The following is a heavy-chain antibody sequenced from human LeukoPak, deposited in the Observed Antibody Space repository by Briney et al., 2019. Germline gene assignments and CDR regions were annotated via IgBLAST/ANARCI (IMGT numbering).Heavy chain of an antibody. D-gene: IGHD3-22*01. CDR2: ISSTGYYI. CDR3: AREALDYYDSSGYLAFDI. Sequence: PGGSLRLSCAASGFTFSAFSMAWVRQAPGKGLEWVSSISSTGYYIYYADSVKGRFTISRDNSKNTLYLQMNSLRAEDTAVYYCAREALDYYDSSGYLAFDIWGQGTMVTVSS. V-gene: IGHV3-21*01. J-gene: IGHJ3*02. CDR1: GFTFSAFS.